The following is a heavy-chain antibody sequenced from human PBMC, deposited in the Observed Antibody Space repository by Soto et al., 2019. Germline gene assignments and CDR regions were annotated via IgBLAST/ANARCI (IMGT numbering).Heavy chain of an antibody. CDR2: IIPIFGTS. J-gene: IGHJ4*02. CDR3: ASRRGGYGAPFDY. V-gene: IGHV1-69*12. CDR1: GGTFSHYV. Sequence: QVQLVQSGAEVKKPGSSVKVSCKASGGTFSHYVFSWVRQAPGQGLEWMGGIIPIFGTSNYAQKFQGRITITADESTSTAHMELSGLRFEDPAIYYCASRRGGYGAPFDYWGQGTLITVSS. D-gene: IGHD4-17*01.